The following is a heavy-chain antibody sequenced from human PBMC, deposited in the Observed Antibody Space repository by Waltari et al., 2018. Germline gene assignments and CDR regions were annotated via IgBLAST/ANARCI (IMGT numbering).Heavy chain of an antibody. CDR2: IWSGGST. D-gene: IGHD3-10*01. Sequence: EVQLVESGGGLIQPGGSLRLSCAASGFTVSSNYMSWGRQAPGKGLEWVSVIWSGGSTYDADYVKGRFTSSRDNSKNTLYLQMNSLRAEDTAVYYCARDALGGEGVFDYWGQGTLVTVSS. V-gene: IGHV3-53*01. J-gene: IGHJ4*02. CDR1: GFTVSSNY. CDR3: ARDALGGEGVFDY.